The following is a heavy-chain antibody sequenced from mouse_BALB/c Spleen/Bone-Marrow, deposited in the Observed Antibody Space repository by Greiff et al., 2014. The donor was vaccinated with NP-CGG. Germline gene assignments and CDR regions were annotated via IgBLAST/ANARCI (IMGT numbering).Heavy chain of an antibody. CDR3: AGITTATGAMDY. D-gene: IGHD1-2*01. CDR1: GFSLTNYG. J-gene: IGHJ4*01. V-gene: IGHV2-9*02. Sequence: VKLQESGPGLVAPSQSLSITCTVSGFSLTNYGVHWVRQPPGKGLEWLGVIWADGSRNYNSALMSRLNISKDNSKCQVFFKMNSLQTDDTAMYYCAGITTATGAMDYWGQGTSVTVSS. CDR2: IWADGSR.